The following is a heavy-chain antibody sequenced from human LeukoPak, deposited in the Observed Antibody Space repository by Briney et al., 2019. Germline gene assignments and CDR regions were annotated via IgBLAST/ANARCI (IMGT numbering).Heavy chain of an antibody. V-gene: IGHV4-39*01. J-gene: IGHJ5*02. D-gene: IGHD1-14*01. CDR1: DGSISSSNYY. CDR2: IFYTGNT. Sequence: SETLSLTCTVSDGSISSSNYYWAWIRQPPEKGLEWIANIFYTGNTYYNPSLKSRVTISIDTSKNQFSLRLNSVTATDTAVYYCARLNKPGWFDPWGQGTLVTVSS. CDR3: ARLNKPGWFDP.